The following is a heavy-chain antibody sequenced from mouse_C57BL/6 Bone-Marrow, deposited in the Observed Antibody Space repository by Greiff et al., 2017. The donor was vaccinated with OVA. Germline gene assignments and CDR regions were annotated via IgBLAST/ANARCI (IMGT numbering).Heavy chain of an antibody. CDR3: ARGGRYGSSSYYFDY. CDR2: ISSGSSTI. V-gene: IGHV5-17*01. D-gene: IGHD1-1*01. Sequence: EVKVEESGGGLVKPGGSLKLSCAASGFTFSDYGMHWVRQAPEKGLEWVAYISSGSSTIYYADTVKGRFTISRDNAKNTLFLQMTSLRSEDTAMYYCARGGRYGSSSYYFDYWGQGTTLTVSS. CDR1: GFTFSDYG. J-gene: IGHJ2*01.